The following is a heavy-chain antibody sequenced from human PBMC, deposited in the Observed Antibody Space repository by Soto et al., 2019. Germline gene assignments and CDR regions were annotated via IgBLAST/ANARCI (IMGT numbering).Heavy chain of an antibody. CDR2: INPNSGGT. D-gene: IGHD2-2*01. J-gene: IGHJ6*02. Sequence: ASVKVSCKASGYTFTSYYMHWVRQAPGQGLEWMEWINPNSGGTNYAQKFQGRVTMTRDTSISTAYMELSRLRSDDTAVYYCARDLIVVVPAARPYYYGMDVWGQGTTVTVS. CDR1: GYTFTSYY. CDR3: ARDLIVVVPAARPYYYGMDV. V-gene: IGHV1-2*02.